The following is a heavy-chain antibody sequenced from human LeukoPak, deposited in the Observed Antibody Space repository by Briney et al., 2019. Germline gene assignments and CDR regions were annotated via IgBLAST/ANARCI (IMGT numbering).Heavy chain of an antibody. V-gene: IGHV3-30*02. CDR2: IRYDGSNK. CDR1: GFTFRSYG. D-gene: IGHD6-19*01. CDR3: AKGLVAVWYFDY. Sequence: GGSLRLSCAASGFTFRSYGMHWVRQAPGKGLEWVAFIRYDGSNKHYADSVKGRFTISRDNAKNTLYLQMNSLRAEDTAVYYCAKGLVAVWYFDYWGQGTLVTVSS. J-gene: IGHJ4*02.